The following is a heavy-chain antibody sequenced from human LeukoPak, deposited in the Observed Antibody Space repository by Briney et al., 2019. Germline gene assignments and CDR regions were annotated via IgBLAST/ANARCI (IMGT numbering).Heavy chain of an antibody. D-gene: IGHD3-10*01. V-gene: IGHV1-2*02. CDR3: ARVNYYGSGSYGLAL. CDR1: GYTFTGYY. CDR2: INPNSGGT. Sequence: GASVKVSCKASGYTFTGYYMHWVRQAPGQGLEWMGWINPNSGGTNYAQKFQGRVTMTRDTSISTAYMELSRLRSDDTAVYYCARVNYYGSGSYGLALWGQGTLVTVSS. J-gene: IGHJ4*02.